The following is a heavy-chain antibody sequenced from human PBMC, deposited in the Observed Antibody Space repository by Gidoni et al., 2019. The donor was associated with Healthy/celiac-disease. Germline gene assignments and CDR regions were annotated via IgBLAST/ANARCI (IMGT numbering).Heavy chain of an antibody. J-gene: IGHJ5*02. D-gene: IGHD3-9*01. V-gene: IGHV3-23*01. Sequence: GRFTISRDNSKNTLYLQMNSLRAEDTAVYYCAKSVSPDFDWFTFGESWGQGTLVTVSS. CDR3: AKSVSPDFDWFTFGES.